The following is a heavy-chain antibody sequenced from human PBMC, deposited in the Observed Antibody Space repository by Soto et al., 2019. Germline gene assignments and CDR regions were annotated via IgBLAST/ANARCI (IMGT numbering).Heavy chain of an antibody. CDR2: LNPTTGNT. D-gene: IGHD3-16*01. J-gene: IGHJ4*02. CDR1: GYWFASSD. V-gene: IGHV1-8*01. Sequence: ASVKVSCKASGYWFASSDINWLRQATGQGLEWMGWLNPTTGNTGYAQNFQGRVTMTGNTSISTAYMELSSLKSEDTAMYYCTRGRIIITFGEAIIIDYWGQGSLVTVSS. CDR3: TRGRIIITFGEAIIIDY.